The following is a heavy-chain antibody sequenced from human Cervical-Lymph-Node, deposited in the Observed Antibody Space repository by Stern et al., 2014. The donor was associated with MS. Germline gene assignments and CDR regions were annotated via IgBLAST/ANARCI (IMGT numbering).Heavy chain of an antibody. CDR1: GFTFLSSA. J-gene: IGHJ6*02. CDR2: IVVDSAAT. Sequence: QLVQYGPEVKRPGTSVRVSCKASGFTFLSSAMQWVRQARGQLLEWIGFIVVDSAATRYAQKFHDRVTISRDMSTSTVNMELSSLRSEDTAVYYCAAEGEYIRSGIYHYTGMDVWGQGTTVTVSS. D-gene: IGHD3-10*01. V-gene: IGHV1-58*02. CDR3: AAEGEYIRSGIYHYTGMDV.